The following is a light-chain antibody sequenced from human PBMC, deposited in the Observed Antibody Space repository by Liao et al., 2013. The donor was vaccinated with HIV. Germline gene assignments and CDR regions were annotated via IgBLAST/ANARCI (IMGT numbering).Light chain of an antibody. J-gene: IGLJ3*02. CDR1: VLAKKY. V-gene: IGLV3-27*01. CDR2: KDS. Sequence: SYELTQPSSVSVSPGQTARITCSGDVLAKKYARWFQQKPGQAPVLLIYKDSERPSGIPERFSGSSSGTTVTLTISGAHIEDEADYYCQTWDSSAYWVFGGGTKLTVL. CDR3: QTWDSSAYWV.